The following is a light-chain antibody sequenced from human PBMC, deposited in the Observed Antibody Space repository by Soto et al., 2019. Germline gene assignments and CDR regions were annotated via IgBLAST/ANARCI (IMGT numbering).Light chain of an antibody. CDR2: DVT. J-gene: IGLJ1*01. Sequence: QSALTQPASVSGSPGQSITISCTGTSSDVGGYNYVSWYQQHPGKAPKLMIYDVTNRPSGVSNRFSGSKSANTASLTISGLQAEDEADYYCTSYTRSSTYVFGTGTKLTVL. CDR3: TSYTRSSTYV. V-gene: IGLV2-14*01. CDR1: SSDVGGYNY.